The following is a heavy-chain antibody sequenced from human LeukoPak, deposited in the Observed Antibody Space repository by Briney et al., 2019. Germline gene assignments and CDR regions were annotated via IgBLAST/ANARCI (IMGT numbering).Heavy chain of an antibody. V-gene: IGHV3-30*18. Sequence: QPGGSLRLSCAASGFTFSSYGMHWVRQAPGKGLEWVAVISYDGSNKYYADSVKGRFTISRDNSKNTLYLQMNSLRAEDTAVYYCAKALRTHSGYGGDWGQGTLVTVSS. CDR3: AKALRTHSGYGGD. J-gene: IGHJ4*02. D-gene: IGHD5-12*01. CDR1: GFTFSSYG. CDR2: ISYDGSNK.